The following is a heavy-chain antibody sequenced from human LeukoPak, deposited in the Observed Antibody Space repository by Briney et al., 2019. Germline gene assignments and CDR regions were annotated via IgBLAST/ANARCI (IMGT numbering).Heavy chain of an antibody. CDR2: INPNSGGT. CDR3: ARDGLLQRSTGCYDY. V-gene: IGHV1-2*02. D-gene: IGHD2-2*01. CDR1: GGTFSSYA. Sequence: ASVKVSCKASGGTFSSYAISWVRQAPGQGLEWMGWINPNSGGTNYAQKFQGRVTMTRDTSISTAYMELSRLRSDDTAVYYCARDGLLQRSTGCYDYWGQGTLVTVSS. J-gene: IGHJ4*02.